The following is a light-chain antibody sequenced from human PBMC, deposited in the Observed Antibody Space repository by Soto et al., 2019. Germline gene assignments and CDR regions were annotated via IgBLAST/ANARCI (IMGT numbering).Light chain of an antibody. CDR3: CSYAGSYTYVV. CDR2: DVS. J-gene: IGLJ2*01. V-gene: IGLV2-11*01. Sequence: QSALTQPRSVSGSPGQSVSISCTGTSSDVGGSNYVSWYQQHPGKAPKLMIYDVSKRPSGVPDRFSGSKSDNTASLTISGLQTEDEADYYCCSYAGSYTYVVFGGGTKLTVL. CDR1: SSDVGGSNY.